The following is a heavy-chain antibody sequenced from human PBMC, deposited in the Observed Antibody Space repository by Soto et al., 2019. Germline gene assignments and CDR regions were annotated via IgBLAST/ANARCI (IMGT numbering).Heavy chain of an antibody. Sequence: GGSLRLSCAASGFTFSSYAMQWVRQAPGKGLEYVSAISSNGGSTYYANSVKGRFTISRDNSKNTLYLQMGSLRAEDMAVYYCARAEGSGSRTYYYYGMDVWGQGTTVTVSS. V-gene: IGHV3-64*01. CDR2: ISSNGGST. D-gene: IGHD3-10*01. CDR3: ARAEGSGSRTYYYYGMDV. CDR1: GFTFSSYA. J-gene: IGHJ6*02.